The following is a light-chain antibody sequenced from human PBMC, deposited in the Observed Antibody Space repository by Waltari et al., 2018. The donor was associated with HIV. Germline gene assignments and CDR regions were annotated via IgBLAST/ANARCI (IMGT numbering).Light chain of an antibody. V-gene: IGKV1-33*01. CDR2: DAS. CDR1: QDINHY. CDR3: QQYDSLPVV. Sequence: IQMTQSPSSLSVSVGDTVTITCQASQDINHYLNWYQQQPGKPPKLLMYDASNLEVGVPSRFSGSGSGTHFTFIISSLQPEDIATYYCQQYDSLPVVFGKGTRLEI. J-gene: IGKJ5*01.